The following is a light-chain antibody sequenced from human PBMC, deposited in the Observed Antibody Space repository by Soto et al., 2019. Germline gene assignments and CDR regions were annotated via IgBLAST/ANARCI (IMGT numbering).Light chain of an antibody. CDR1: QSVGRR. Sequence: EIEMTQSPATLSVSPGERATLSCRSSQSVGRRLAWYQQKSGQAPRLLIYDASNRAMGVPARFSGSGSGTEFTLTFGSLQSEDVAVYDCQQYDIWPPWTFGQGTKVEI. V-gene: IGKV3-15*01. CDR3: QQYDIWPPWT. J-gene: IGKJ1*01. CDR2: DAS.